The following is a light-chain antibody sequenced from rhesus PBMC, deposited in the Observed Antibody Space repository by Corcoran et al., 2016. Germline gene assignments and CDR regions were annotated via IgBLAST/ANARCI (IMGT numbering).Light chain of an antibody. J-gene: IGKJ4*01. CDR2: GAS. CDR1: QSVSSY. CDR3: LQSSNWPLT. Sequence: EIVMTQSPATLALSPGERATLSCRASQSVSSYLAWYQQKPGQAPRLLIYGASSRATGIPDRFSGSWSGTEFTLTISSLEPEDVVVYFCLQSSNWPLTFGGGTKVELK. V-gene: IGKV3-24*04.